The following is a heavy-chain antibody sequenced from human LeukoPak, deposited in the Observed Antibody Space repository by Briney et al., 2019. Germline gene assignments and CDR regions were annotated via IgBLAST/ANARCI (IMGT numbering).Heavy chain of an antibody. CDR2: INHSGST. Sequence: SETLSLTCAVYGGSFSGYYWSWIRQPPGKGLEWIGEINHSGSTNYNPSLKSRVTISVDTSKNQFSLKLSSVTAADTAVYYCARDVGFGELTLRWLDPWGQGTLVTVSS. CDR3: ARDVGFGELTLRWLDP. D-gene: IGHD3-10*01. CDR1: GGSFSGYY. V-gene: IGHV4-34*01. J-gene: IGHJ5*02.